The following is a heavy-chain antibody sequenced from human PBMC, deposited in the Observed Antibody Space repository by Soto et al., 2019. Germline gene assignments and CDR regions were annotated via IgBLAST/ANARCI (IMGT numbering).Heavy chain of an antibody. CDR2: VENSGST. D-gene: IGHD2-21*01. CDR3: ARERGDSHWIDP. Sequence: XGTLSLTCSVSGGSVSSESYYGSWIRQTPGKGLEWIGNVENSGSTKYNPSLKSRVTISVDTSKNQFYLKLSSVTGADTAVYYCARERGDSHWIDPWRQRTLVTVSS. J-gene: IGHJ5*02. CDR1: GGSVSSESYY. V-gene: IGHV4-61*01.